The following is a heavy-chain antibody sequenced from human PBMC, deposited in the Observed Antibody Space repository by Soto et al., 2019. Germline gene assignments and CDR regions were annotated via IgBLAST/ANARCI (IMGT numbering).Heavy chain of an antibody. CDR1: GFNFNNYA. Sequence: QVQVVESGGGVVRPGRSLRLSCAASGFNFNNYAMHWVRQAPGKGLEWVAVVSFDGTNTYYADSVKGRFTISRDSSNNTVSLQMNGLTSEDTAAYYCAKAGWGGDYYCGLDVWGQGTTVTVSS. CDR3: AKAGWGGDYYCGLDV. J-gene: IGHJ6*02. V-gene: IGHV3-30*18. CDR2: VSFDGTNT. D-gene: IGHD2-21*01.